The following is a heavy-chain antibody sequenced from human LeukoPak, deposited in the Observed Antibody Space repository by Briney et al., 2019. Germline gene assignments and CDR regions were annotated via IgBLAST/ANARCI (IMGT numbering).Heavy chain of an antibody. Sequence: ASVKASCKASGYTFTSYDIDWVRQATGQGLEWMGWMNPNSGNTGYAQKFQGRVTITRNTSISTAYMELSSLRSEDTAVYYCAGGYSSGWVGFDYWGQGTLVTVSS. CDR1: GYTFTSYD. J-gene: IGHJ4*02. V-gene: IGHV1-8*03. CDR3: AGGYSSGWVGFDY. D-gene: IGHD6-19*01. CDR2: MNPNSGNT.